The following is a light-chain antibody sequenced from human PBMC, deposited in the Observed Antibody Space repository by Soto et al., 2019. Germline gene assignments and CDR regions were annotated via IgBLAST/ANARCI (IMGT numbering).Light chain of an antibody. V-gene: IGKV3-11*01. CDR1: QSVSSY. CDR3: QQSSNSLT. CDR2: DAS. J-gene: IGKJ4*01. Sequence: EIVLTQSPATLSLSPGERATLSCRASQSVSSYLAWYQQKPGQAPRLLIYDASNRATGIPARFSGSGSGTDFTLTISSLAPEDVAVYYCQQSSNSLTFGGGTKVEIK.